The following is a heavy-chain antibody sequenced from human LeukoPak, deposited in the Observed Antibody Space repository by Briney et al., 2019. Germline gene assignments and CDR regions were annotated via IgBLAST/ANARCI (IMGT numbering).Heavy chain of an antibody. CDR2: IRNDGSNK. Sequence: PGGSLRLSCAASGFTFSSYGMHWVRQAPGKGLEWVAFIRNDGSNKYYADSVKGRFTISRDNSKNTLYLQMNSLRAEDTAVYYCAKEAIYSSSWYSADYWGQGTLVTVSS. CDR1: GFTFSSYG. J-gene: IGHJ4*02. D-gene: IGHD6-13*01. CDR3: AKEAIYSSSWYSADY. V-gene: IGHV3-30*02.